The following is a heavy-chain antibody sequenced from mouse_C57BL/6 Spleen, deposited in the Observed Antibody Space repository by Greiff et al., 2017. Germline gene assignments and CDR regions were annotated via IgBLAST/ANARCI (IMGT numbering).Heavy chain of an antibody. J-gene: IGHJ4*01. V-gene: IGHV5-6*01. CDR3: ANLGAMDY. CDR2: ISSGGSYT. Sequence: EVHLEESGGDLVKPGGSLKLSCAASGYTFSSYGMSWVRQTPDKRLEWVATISSGGSYTYYPDSVKGRFTISIDNDKNTLYLQMSSLKAEYTAMYYCANLGAMDYWGQGTSVTVSS. CDR1: GYTFSSYG.